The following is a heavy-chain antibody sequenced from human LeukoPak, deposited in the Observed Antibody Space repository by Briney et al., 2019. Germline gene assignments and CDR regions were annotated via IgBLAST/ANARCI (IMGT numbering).Heavy chain of an antibody. Sequence: PGGSLRLSCAASGFTVGSNYMSWVRQAPGKGLEWVSIIYRGGSTNYADSVKGRFTISRDTSKNTLYLQMNSLRAEDTAVYYCARDIGSAARGRWGQGTLVTVSS. CDR2: IYRGGST. V-gene: IGHV3-66*01. J-gene: IGHJ4*02. CDR1: GFTVGSNY. CDR3: ARDIGSAARGR. D-gene: IGHD6-13*01.